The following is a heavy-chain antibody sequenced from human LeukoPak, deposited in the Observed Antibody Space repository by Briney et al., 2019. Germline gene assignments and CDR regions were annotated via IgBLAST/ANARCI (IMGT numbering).Heavy chain of an antibody. CDR3: ARHDFIAAGWFDP. J-gene: IGHJ5*02. CDR2: INHSGST. Sequence: PSETLSLTCAVYGGSFSGYYWSWIRQPPGKGLEWIGEINHSGSTNYNPSLKSRVTISVDTSKNQFSLKLSSVTAADTAVYYCARHDFIAAGWFDPWGQGTLVTVSS. V-gene: IGHV4-34*01. D-gene: IGHD6-13*01. CDR1: GGSFSGYY.